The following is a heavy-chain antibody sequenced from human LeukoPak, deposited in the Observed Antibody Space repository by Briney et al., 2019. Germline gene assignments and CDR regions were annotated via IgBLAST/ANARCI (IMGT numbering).Heavy chain of an antibody. V-gene: IGHV1-2*02. CDR2: INPNSGGT. CDR1: GGTFSSYA. J-gene: IGHJ4*02. D-gene: IGHD4-17*01. Sequence: GASVKVSCKASGGTFSSYAISWVRQAPGQGLEWMGWINPNSGGTNYAQKFQGRVTMTRDTSISTAYMELSRLRSDDTAVYYCARDGGLRKYYFDYWGQGTLVTVSS. CDR3: ARDGGLRKYYFDY.